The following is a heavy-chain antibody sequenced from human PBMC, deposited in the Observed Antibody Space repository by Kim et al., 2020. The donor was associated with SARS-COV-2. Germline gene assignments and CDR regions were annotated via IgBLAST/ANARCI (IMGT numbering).Heavy chain of an antibody. J-gene: IGHJ3*02. CDR3: ARDGRRSAFDI. CDR1: GFTFSSYE. V-gene: IGHV3-48*03. Sequence: GGSLRLSCAASGFTFSSYEMNWVRQAPGKGLEWVSYISSSGSTIYYADSVKGRFTISRDNAKNSLYLQMNSLRAEDTAVYYCARDGRRSAFDIWGQGTMVTVSS. CDR2: ISSSGSTI.